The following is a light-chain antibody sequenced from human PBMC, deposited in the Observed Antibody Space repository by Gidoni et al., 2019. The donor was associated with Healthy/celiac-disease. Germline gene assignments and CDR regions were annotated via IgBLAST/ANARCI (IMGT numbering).Light chain of an antibody. V-gene: IGLV3-21*02. J-gene: IGLJ3*02. CDR1: NIGSKS. CDR3: QVWDSSSDHRV. CDR2: DDS. Sequence: SYVLTQPPPVPVAPGPTARSTCGGNNIGSKSVHWYQQKPGQAPVLVVYDDSDRPSGIPERFSGSNSGNTATLTISRVEAGDEADYYCQVWDSSSDHRVFGGGTKLTVL.